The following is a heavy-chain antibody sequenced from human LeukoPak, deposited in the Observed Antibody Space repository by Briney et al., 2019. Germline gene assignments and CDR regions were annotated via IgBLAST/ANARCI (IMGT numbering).Heavy chain of an antibody. CDR2: INHSGST. V-gene: IGHV4-34*01. D-gene: IGHD3-16*01. CDR3: ARDWTGEILDY. J-gene: IGHJ4*02. Sequence: SETLSLTYAVCGRPFSGYYWSWIRHPPGKGLVEIGDINHSGSTNYNPSLKRRVTISVDTSKNQLSLKLSPVTAADTAVYYCARDWTGEILDYWGRGTLATVSS. CDR1: GRPFSGYY.